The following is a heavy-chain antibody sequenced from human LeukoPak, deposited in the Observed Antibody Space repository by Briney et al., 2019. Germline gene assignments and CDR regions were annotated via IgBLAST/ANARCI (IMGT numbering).Heavy chain of an antibody. CDR2: INAGNGNT. J-gene: IGHJ4*02. V-gene: IGHV1-3*01. Sequence: ASVKVSCKASGYTFTSYAMHWVRQAPGQRLEWMGWINAGNGNTKYSQKFQGRVTITRDTSANTAYMELSSLRSEDTAVYYCVRGYNYASWRVDYWGQGTLVTVSS. CDR1: GYTFTSYA. CDR3: VRGYNYASWRVDY. D-gene: IGHD3-10*01.